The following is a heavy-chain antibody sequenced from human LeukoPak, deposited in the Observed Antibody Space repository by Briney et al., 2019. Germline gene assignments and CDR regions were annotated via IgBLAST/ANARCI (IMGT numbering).Heavy chain of an antibody. CDR1: GGSISSDY. J-gene: IGHJ4*02. V-gene: IGHV4-4*09. Sequence: SETLSLTCTVSGGSISSDYWSWIRQPPGKGLEWIGYIYTSGSTNYNPSLKSRVTMSLDTSKNQFSLTLNSVTAADTAVYYCARSAPSVTSYYFDSWGQGTLVTVSS. CDR2: IYTSGST. CDR3: ARSAPSVTSYYFDS. D-gene: IGHD4-17*01.